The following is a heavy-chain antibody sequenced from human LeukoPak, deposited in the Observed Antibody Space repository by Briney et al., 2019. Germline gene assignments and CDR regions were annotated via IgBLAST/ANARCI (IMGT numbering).Heavy chain of an antibody. D-gene: IGHD3-10*01. CDR2: VYYGGST. CDR1: SASISSINYY. Sequence: SETHALTCTVSSASISSINYYWGWIRQPPGKGLQCIGNVYYGGSTYYNPSLKSRVTISVDTSNNQFSLNLTSVTAADTAVYFCARFGRSRDYFDYWGQGTLVTV. CDR3: ARFGRSRDYFDY. J-gene: IGHJ4*02. V-gene: IGHV4-39*01.